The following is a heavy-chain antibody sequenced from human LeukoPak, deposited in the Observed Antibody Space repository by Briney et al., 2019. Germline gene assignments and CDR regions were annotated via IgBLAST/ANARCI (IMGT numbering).Heavy chain of an antibody. CDR3: ARDTALITFDY. D-gene: IGHD5-18*01. CDR2: IYPNSGGT. J-gene: IGHJ4*02. Sequence: ASVKVSCKASGYTFTGHYMHWVRQAPGQGLEWMGWIYPNSGGTNYAQKFQGRVTMTRDTSISTAYMELSRLSSDDTAVYYCARDTALITFDYWGQGTLVTVSS. V-gene: IGHV1-2*02. CDR1: GYTFTGHY.